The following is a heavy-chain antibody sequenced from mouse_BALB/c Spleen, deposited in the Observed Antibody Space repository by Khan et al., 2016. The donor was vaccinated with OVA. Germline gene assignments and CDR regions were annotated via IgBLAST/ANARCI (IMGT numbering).Heavy chain of an antibody. D-gene: IGHD1-1*01. CDR1: GYSFTGYY. CDR2: ISCYNGST. V-gene: IGHV1S34*01. Sequence: LVKTGASVKISCKASGYSFTGYYMHWVKQSHGKSLEWIGYISCYNGSTTYNQKFKGQATFTVDTSSSTVYMQFNSLTSEDSAVYDGAGGDYYGRSSFAYWGQGTLVTVSA. CDR3: AGGDYYGRSSFAY. J-gene: IGHJ3*01.